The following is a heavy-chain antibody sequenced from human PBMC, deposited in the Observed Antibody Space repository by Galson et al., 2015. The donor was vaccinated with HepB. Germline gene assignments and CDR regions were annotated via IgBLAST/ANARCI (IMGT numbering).Heavy chain of an antibody. CDR3: AREDDAFDI. J-gene: IGHJ3*02. CDR2: IHSAGST. CDR1: GFPVRNHY. V-gene: IGHV3-53*01. Sequence: SLRLSCAISGFPVRNHYMSWVRQAPGQGLEWVSIIHSAGSTYYADSVKGRFTISRDYSKNTVFLQMNSLRAEDTAMYYCAREDDAFDIWGQGTMVTVSS.